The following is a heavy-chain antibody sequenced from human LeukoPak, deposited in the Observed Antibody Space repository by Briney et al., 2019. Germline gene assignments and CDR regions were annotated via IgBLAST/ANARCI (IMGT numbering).Heavy chain of an antibody. CDR1: GGTFSSYA. J-gene: IGHJ5*02. V-gene: IGHV1-69*04. D-gene: IGHD2-15*01. CDR2: IIPILGIA. CDR3: ARDQVVVSANYWFDP. Sequence: ASVKVSCKASGGTFSSYAISWVRQAPGQGLEWMGRIIPILGIANYAKKCQGRVTITADKSTSTAYMELSSLRSEDTAVYYCARDQVVVSANYWFDPWGQGTLVTVSS.